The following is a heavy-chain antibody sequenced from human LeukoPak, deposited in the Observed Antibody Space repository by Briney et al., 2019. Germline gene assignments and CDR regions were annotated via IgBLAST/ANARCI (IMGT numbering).Heavy chain of an antibody. Sequence: SETLPLTCTVSGGSLGGYYWSWIRQTPGKGLEYIGYIYPTGNTNGNTNYNPSLKSRVTISVDTSKNQFSLNLTSVTAADTAKYYCARLQWLVRSWFDPWGQGTLVIVSS. D-gene: IGHD6-19*01. CDR2: IYPTGNT. CDR3: ARLQWLVRSWFDP. V-gene: IGHV4-4*08. J-gene: IGHJ5*02. CDR1: GGSLGGYY.